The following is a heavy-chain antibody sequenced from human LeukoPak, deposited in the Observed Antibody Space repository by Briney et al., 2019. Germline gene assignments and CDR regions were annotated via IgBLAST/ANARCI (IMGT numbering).Heavy chain of an antibody. CDR1: GGSISSGDYY. J-gene: IGHJ4*02. D-gene: IGHD4-17*01. Sequence: SETLSLTCTVSGGSISSGDYYWSWIRQPPGKGLEWIGYIYYGGSTYYNPSLKSRVTISVDTSKNQFSLKLSSVTAADTAVYYCARIRSDYFDYWGQGTLVTVSS. V-gene: IGHV4-30-4*01. CDR2: IYYGGST. CDR3: ARIRSDYFDY.